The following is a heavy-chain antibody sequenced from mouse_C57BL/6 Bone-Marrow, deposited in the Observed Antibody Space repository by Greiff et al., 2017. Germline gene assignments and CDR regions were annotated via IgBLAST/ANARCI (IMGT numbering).Heavy chain of an antibody. J-gene: IGHJ4*01. Sequence: VTLVASGGGLVQPKGSLKLSCAASGFSFHTYAMNCVRQAPGKGLEWVARIRSKSNTYATYYADSVKDRFTISRDDEESMLYMQMNDLKSEDTAMYYCGRCESPGMDYWGQGTSVTVSS. CDR2: IRSKSNTYAT. CDR3: GRCESPGMDY. V-gene: IGHV10-1*01. CDR1: GFSFHTYA.